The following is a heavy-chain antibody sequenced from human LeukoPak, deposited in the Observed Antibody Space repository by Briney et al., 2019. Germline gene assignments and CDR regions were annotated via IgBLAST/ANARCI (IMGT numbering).Heavy chain of an antibody. CDR2: INGSGGST. J-gene: IGHJ4*02. CDR1: GFTFSSYA. V-gene: IGHV3-23*01. D-gene: IGHD3-10*01. Sequence: PGGSLRLSCAASGFTFSSYAMSWVRQAPGKGLEWISAINGSGGSTYYADSVKGRFTISRDNSKNTLYLQMNSLRAEDTAVYYGAKVPGSGSYSYYFDYWGQGTLVTVSS. CDR3: AKVPGSGSYSYYFDY.